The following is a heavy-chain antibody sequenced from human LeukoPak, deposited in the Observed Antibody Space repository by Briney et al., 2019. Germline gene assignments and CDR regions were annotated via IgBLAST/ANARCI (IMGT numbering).Heavy chain of an antibody. CDR2: IRYDGSNK. CDR3: ATPRPESYYYYYMDV. V-gene: IGHV3-30*02. J-gene: IGHJ6*03. CDR1: RFTFSSYG. Sequence: GGTLRLSCAASRFTFSSYGMHWVRQAPGKGLEWVAFIRYDGSNKYYADSVKGRFTISRDNSKNTLYLQMNSLRAEDTAVYYCATPRPESYYYYYMDVWGKGTTVTVSS.